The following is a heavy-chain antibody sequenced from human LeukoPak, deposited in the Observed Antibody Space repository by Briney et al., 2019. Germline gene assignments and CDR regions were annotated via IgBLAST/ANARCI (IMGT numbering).Heavy chain of an antibody. J-gene: IGHJ4*02. CDR3: ARAPRGDYYYDSSGFDY. V-gene: IGHV1-69*05. CDR1: GGTFSSYA. Sequence: SSVKVSCKASGGTFSSYAISWVRQAPGQGLEWMGGIIPIFGTANYAQKFQGRVTITTDESTSTAYMELSSLRSEDTAVYYCARAPRGDYYYDSSGFDYWAQGTLVTVSS. D-gene: IGHD3-22*01. CDR2: IIPIFGTA.